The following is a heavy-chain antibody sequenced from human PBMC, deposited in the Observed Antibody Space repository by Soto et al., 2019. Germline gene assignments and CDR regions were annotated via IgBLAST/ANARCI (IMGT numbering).Heavy chain of an antibody. J-gene: IGHJ5*02. CDR1: GGSISSGDYY. D-gene: IGHD3-10*01. CDR2: IYYSGST. CDR3: ARDPGMVRGVTWFDP. V-gene: IGHV4-30-4*01. Sequence: QVQLQESGPGLVKPSQTLSLTCTVSGGSISSGDYYWSWIRQPPGKGLEWIGYIYYSGSTYYNPSLQSRVTISVDTSKNQCSLQLSSVTAADTAVYYCARDPGMVRGVTWFDPWGQGTLVTVSS.